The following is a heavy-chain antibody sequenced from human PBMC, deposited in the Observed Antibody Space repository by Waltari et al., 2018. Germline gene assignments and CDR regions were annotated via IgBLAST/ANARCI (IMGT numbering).Heavy chain of an antibody. D-gene: IGHD7-27*01. CDR1: GFSFSSYS. Sequence: EVQLVESGGGLVKPGGSLRLSCGASGFSFSSYSMNWVRQAPGKGLEWVSCISSSTTYIHYADSVKGRFTISRDNAKNSLYLQMNSLRVEDTAVYYCVSGGWGFYFDYWGQGTVVTVSS. CDR3: VSGGWGFYFDY. V-gene: IGHV3-21*05. CDR2: ISSSTTYI. J-gene: IGHJ4*02.